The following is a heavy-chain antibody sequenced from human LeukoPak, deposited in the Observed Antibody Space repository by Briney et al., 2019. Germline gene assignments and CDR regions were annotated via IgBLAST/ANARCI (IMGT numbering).Heavy chain of an antibody. J-gene: IGHJ5*02. V-gene: IGHV1-69*04. CDR1: GGTFSSYA. D-gene: IGHD4-23*01. CDR3: ARADYGGLANWFDP. CDR2: IIPILGIA. Sequence: SVKVSCKASGGTFSSYAISWVRQARGQGLEWMGRIIPILGIANYAQKFQGRVTITADKSTSTAYMELSSLRSEDTAVYYCARADYGGLANWFDPWGQGTLVTVSS.